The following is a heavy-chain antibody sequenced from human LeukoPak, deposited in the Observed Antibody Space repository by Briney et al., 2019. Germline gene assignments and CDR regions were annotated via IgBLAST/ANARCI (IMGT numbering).Heavy chain of an antibody. V-gene: IGHV3-73*01. D-gene: IGHD1-26*01. J-gene: IGHJ6*02. CDR1: GFTVSSNY. CDR2: IRSKANNYAT. CDR3: IRGAASGSYYGFDV. Sequence: PGGSLRLSCAASGFTVSSNYMSWVRQAPGKGLEWVGRIRSKANNYATAYATSVKGRFTLSRDDSKNTAYLQMNSLKTEDTAVYYCIRGAASGSYYGFDVWGQGATVTVSS.